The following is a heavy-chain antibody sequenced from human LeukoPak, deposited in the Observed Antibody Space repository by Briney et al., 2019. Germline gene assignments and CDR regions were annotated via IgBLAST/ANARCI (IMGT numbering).Heavy chain of an antibody. CDR1: GFTFSSYA. CDR3: ASGPIEYCSGGSCYGLLEN. Sequence: PGRSLRLSCAASGFTFSSYAMNWVRQAPGKGLEWVALISYDGSNKNYADSVKGRFTISRDNSKNTLYLQMNSLRAEDTAVYYCASGPIEYCSGGSCYGLLENWGQGTLVTVSS. D-gene: IGHD2-15*01. J-gene: IGHJ4*02. CDR2: ISYDGSNK. V-gene: IGHV3-30-3*01.